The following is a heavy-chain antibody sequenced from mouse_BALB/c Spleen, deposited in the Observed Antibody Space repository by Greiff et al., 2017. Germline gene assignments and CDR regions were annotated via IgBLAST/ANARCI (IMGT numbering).Heavy chain of an antibody. CDR1: GYTFTSYY. CDR3: TRCPYYYAMDY. CDR2: INPSNGGT. Sequence: QVQLQQSGAELVKPGASVKLSCKASGYTFTSYYMYWVKQRPGQGLEWIGEINPSNGGTNFNEKFKSKATLTVDKSSSTAYMQLSSLTSEDSAVYYCTRCPYYYAMDYWGQGTSVTVSS. J-gene: IGHJ4*01. V-gene: IGHV1S81*02.